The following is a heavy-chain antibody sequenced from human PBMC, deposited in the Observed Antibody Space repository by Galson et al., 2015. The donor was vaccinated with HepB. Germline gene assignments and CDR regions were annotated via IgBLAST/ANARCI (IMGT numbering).Heavy chain of an antibody. Sequence: SLRLSCAASGFTFSSYTMNWVRQAPGKGLEWVSYISSSTSTKYYADSVKGRFTISRDNAKNSLYLQMNSLRAEDTAVYYCAREGYSYGQLDYWGQGTLVTVSS. CDR3: AREGYSYGQLDY. J-gene: IGHJ4*02. CDR2: ISSSTSTK. CDR1: GFTFSSYT. V-gene: IGHV3-48*01. D-gene: IGHD5-18*01.